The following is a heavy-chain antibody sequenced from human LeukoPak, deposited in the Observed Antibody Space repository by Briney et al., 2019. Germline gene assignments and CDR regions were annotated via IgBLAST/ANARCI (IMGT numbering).Heavy chain of an antibody. CDR1: GFTFSTYG. D-gene: IGHD3-10*01. Sequence: QPGRSLRLSCAASGFTFSTYGMNWVRQAPGKGLEWVAIIWYDGNNKYYADSVKGRFTISRDNSKNTPYLQMNSLRADDTAVYYCAKSYDNHNWCFHLWGRGTLVTVSS. J-gene: IGHJ2*01. V-gene: IGHV3-33*06. CDR2: IWYDGNNK. CDR3: AKSYDNHNWCFHL.